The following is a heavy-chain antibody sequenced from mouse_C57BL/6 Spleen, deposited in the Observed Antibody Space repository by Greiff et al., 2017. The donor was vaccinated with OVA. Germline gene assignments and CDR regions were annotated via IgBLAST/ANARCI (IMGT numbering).Heavy chain of an antibody. CDR3: ARDDGSS. D-gene: IGHD1-1*01. V-gene: IGHV5-4*01. Sequence: EVKLVESGGGLVKPGGSLKLSCAASGFTFSSYAMSWVRQTPEKRLEWVATISDGGSYTYYPDNVKGRFTISRDNAKNNLYLQMSHLKSEDTAMYYCARDDGSSWGQGTLVTVSA. CDR1: GFTFSSYA. CDR2: ISDGGSYT. J-gene: IGHJ3*01.